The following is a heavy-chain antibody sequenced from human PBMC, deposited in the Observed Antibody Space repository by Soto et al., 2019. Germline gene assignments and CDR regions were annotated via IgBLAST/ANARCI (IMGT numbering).Heavy chain of an antibody. CDR1: GYTFATNW. V-gene: IGHV5-51*01. CDR2: IFPDDSDT. J-gene: IGHJ5*01. D-gene: IGHD1-26*01. Sequence: GESLKISCKGSGYTFATNWIAWVRQKSGQGLEYMGSIFPDDSDTRYSPSFQGHVTISVDKSISTAYLQWSHRKASDTAMYFGARLIGRSSWFDSWGQGALVTVSS. CDR3: ARLIGRSSWFDS.